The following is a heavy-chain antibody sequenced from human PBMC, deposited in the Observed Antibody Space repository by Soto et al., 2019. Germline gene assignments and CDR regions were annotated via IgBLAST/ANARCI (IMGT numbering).Heavy chain of an antibody. CDR1: GYTFTSYA. J-gene: IGHJ6*02. CDR3: ARRLVFVVAATTRFDYYYYGMDV. CDR2: INAGNGNT. V-gene: IGHV1-3*01. Sequence: GASVKVSCKASGYTFTSYAMHWVRQAPGQRLEWMGWINAGNGNTKYSQKFQGRVTITRDTSASTAYMELSSLRSEDTAVYYCARRLVFVVAATTRFDYYYYGMDVWGQGTTVTVSS. D-gene: IGHD2-15*01.